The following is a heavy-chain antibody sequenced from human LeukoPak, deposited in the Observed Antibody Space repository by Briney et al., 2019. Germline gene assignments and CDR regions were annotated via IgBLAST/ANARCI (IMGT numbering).Heavy chain of an antibody. J-gene: IGHJ3*02. Sequence: PSETLSLTCTVSGGSISSSSYYWGWIRQPPGKGLEWIGSIYYSGGTYYNPSLKSRVTISVDTSKNQFSLGLSSVTAADTAVYYCAGFTYYYDTSGSQRAFDIWGQGTMVTVCS. V-gene: IGHV4-39*07. D-gene: IGHD3-22*01. CDR2: IYYSGGT. CDR3: AGFTYYYDTSGSQRAFDI. CDR1: GGSISSSSYY.